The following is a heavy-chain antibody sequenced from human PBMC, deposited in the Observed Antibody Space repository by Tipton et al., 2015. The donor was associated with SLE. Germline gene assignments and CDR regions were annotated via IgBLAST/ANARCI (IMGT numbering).Heavy chain of an antibody. CDR3: ARGRLTGGIRDYLDS. V-gene: IGHV3-48*03. CDR2: ISGTGNTI. D-gene: IGHD6-13*01. CDR1: GFTFVTYD. Sequence: SLRLSCAASGFTFVTYDMHWVRQAPGKGLEWISYISGTGNTIYYTDSAKGRFTTSRDNAKNSLFLQVNSLRAEDSALYYCARGRLTGGIRDYLDSWGQGTQVTVSS. J-gene: IGHJ4*02.